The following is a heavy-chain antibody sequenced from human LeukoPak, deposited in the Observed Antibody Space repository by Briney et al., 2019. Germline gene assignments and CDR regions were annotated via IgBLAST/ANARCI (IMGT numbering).Heavy chain of an antibody. CDR2: IYYTGST. D-gene: IGHD3-22*01. CDR1: GASISTNFYY. Sequence: SETLSLTCTVSGASISTNFYYWGWIRQPPGKGLEWIGTIYYTGSTYYNPSLKSRVTISVDISKNQFSLKLRSVTAADTAVYYCARHDRDYFDSSGSLDYWGQGTLVTVSS. J-gene: IGHJ4*02. CDR3: ARHDRDYFDSSGSLDY. V-gene: IGHV4-39*01.